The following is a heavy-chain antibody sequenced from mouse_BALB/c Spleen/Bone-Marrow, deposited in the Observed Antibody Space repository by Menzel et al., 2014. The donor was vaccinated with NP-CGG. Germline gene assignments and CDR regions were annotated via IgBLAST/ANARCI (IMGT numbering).Heavy chain of an antibody. CDR3: TRLTTVVAPYAMDY. Sequence: EVKLMESGGGLVKPGGSLKLPCAASGFALSSYDMSWVRQTPEKRLEWVAYISSGGGSTYYPDTVKGRFTISRDTAKNTLYLQMSSLKSEDTAMYYCTRLTTVVAPYAMDYWGQGTSVTVSS. CDR1: GFALSSYD. CDR2: ISSGGGST. J-gene: IGHJ4*01. D-gene: IGHD1-1*01. V-gene: IGHV5-12-1*01.